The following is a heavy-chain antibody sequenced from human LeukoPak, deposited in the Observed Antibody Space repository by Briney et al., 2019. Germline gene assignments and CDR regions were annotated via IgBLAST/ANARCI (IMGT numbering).Heavy chain of an antibody. J-gene: IGHJ4*02. CDR1: GGPFSGYY. CDR3: ARLQGPALVGGV. D-gene: IGHD6-25*01. CDR2: IYYSGST. V-gene: IGHV4-34*01. Sequence: PSETLSLTCAVYGGPFSGYYWTWIRQPPGKGLEWIGSIYYSGSTYYNPSLKSRVTISVDTSKNQFSLKLSSVTAADTAVYYCARLQGPALVGGVWGQGTLVTVSS.